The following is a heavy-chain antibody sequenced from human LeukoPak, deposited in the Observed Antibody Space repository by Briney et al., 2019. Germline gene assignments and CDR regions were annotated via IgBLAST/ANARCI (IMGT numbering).Heavy chain of an antibody. CDR1: GGSISSYY. J-gene: IGHJ5*02. D-gene: IGHD6-13*01. CDR2: IYYSRST. Sequence: PSETQSLTCTLSGGSISSYYWSWIRQPPGKRLEWIGYIYYSRSTNYNPSLKSRVTISVDTSKNQFSLKLSSVTAADTAVYYCARKGSSWYNWFDPWGQGTLVTVSS. CDR3: ARKGSSWYNWFDP. V-gene: IGHV4-59*01.